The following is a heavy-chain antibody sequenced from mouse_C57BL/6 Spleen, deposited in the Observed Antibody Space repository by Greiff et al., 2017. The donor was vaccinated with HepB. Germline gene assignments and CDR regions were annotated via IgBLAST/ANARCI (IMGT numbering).Heavy chain of an antibody. J-gene: IGHJ1*03. D-gene: IGHD1-1*01. CDR3: ARHYSSSYWYFDV. Sequence: VQLKESGGGLVKPGGSLKLSCAASGFTFSDYGMHWVRQAPEKGLGWVAYISSGSSTIYYADTVTGRFTIARDNAKNTLILQMNSLRSEDTAMYDCARHYSSSYWYFDVWGTGTTVTVSS. CDR2: ISSGSSTI. CDR1: GFTFSDYG. V-gene: IGHV5-17*01.